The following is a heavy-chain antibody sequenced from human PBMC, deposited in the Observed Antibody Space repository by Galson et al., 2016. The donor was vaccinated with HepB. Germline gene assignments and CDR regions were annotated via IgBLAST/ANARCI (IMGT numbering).Heavy chain of an antibody. CDR2: IYRSGST. J-gene: IGHJ4*02. CDR1: GDSINSGGYF. CDR3: ARGSLWYDY. V-gene: IGHV4-38-2*02. D-gene: IGHD6-13*01. Sequence: ETLSLTCTVSGDSINSGGYFWSWIRQPPGKGLEWIGSIYRSGSTYYNPSLKSRVTISVDTSKNQFSLKLSSVTAADTAVYYCARGSLWYDYWGQGTLVTVSS.